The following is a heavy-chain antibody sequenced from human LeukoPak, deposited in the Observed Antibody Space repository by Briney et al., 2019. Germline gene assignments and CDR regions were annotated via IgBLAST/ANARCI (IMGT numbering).Heavy chain of an antibody. CDR3: AKDVKMFRGPMIMRHFDY. CDR1: GFTFTTYG. V-gene: IGHV3-30*18. J-gene: IGHJ4*02. CDR2: ISFDGSEK. D-gene: IGHD3-10*01. Sequence: GGSLRLSCAASGFTFTTYGMHWVRQPPGKGLEWVALISFDGSEKYYAESVKGRFTISRDKSKNTLYLQMSSVRVEDTAVYFCAKDVKMFRGPMIMRHFDYWGQGSQVTVSS.